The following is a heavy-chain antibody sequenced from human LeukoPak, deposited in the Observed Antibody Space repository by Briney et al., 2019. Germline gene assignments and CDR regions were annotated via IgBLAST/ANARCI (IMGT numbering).Heavy chain of an antibody. D-gene: IGHD5-18*01. J-gene: IGHJ6*03. CDR2: INHSGST. Sequence: SETLTLTCAVYGGSFSGYYWSWIRQPPGKGLEWIGEINHSGSTNYNPSLESRVTISGDTPKNQFSLKLSSETAADTAVYFCARVGYSYVINDWSRTGLGAYPTKYYYHMDVWGKGTTVTVSS. CDR3: ARVGYSYVINDWSRTGLGAYPTKYYYHMDV. V-gene: IGHV4-34*01. CDR1: GGSFSGYY.